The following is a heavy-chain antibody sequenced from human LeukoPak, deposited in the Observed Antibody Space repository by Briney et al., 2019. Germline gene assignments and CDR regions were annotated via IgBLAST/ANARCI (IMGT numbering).Heavy chain of an antibody. V-gene: IGHV3-48*01. CDR2: ISSSGSDI. CDR1: GFTFSSYW. Sequence: GGSLRLSCAASGFTFSSYWMHWVRQAPGKGLEWVSYISSSGSDIYYADSVKGRFTISRDNSKNTLYLQMNSLRAEDTAVYYCTRGVWDWGQGTLVTVSS. J-gene: IGHJ4*02. CDR3: TRGVWD. D-gene: IGHD1-26*01.